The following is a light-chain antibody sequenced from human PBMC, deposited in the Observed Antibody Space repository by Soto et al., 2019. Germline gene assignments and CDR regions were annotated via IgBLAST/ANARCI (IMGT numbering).Light chain of an antibody. CDR3: CSYAGTATV. V-gene: IGLV2-23*03. Sequence: QSVLTQPASVSGSPGQSITISCTGTNSDVESYNLVSWFRQHPGEAPKLIVYEGTKRPSGVSNRFSGSKSGNPASLTISGLQAGDEANYYCCSYAGTATVFGTGTKVTVL. J-gene: IGLJ1*01. CDR2: EGT. CDR1: NSDVESYNL.